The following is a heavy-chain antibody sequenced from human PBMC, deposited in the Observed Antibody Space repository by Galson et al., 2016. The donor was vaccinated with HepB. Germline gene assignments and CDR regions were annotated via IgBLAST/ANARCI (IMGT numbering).Heavy chain of an antibody. Sequence: SLRLSCAASGFTFSNYGMHWVRQAPGKGLEWVAVISYDGSNKYYADSVKGRFTISRDNSKNTPYLPMNSLRGKHTAVYYCAKDWVATTIYYYYMDVWGKGTTVTVSS. D-gene: IGHD5-12*01. CDR1: GFTFSNYG. CDR2: ISYDGSNK. V-gene: IGHV3-30*18. J-gene: IGHJ6*03. CDR3: AKDWVATTIYYYYMDV.